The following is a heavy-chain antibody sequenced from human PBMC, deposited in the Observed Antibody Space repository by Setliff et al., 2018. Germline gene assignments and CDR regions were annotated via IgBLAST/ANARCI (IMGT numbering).Heavy chain of an antibody. CDR3: ARILGYCSGGSCYVPY. D-gene: IGHD2-15*01. Sequence: PSETLSLTCTVSGGSISSSNYYWGWIRQPPGKWLEWIGNIYYGGSAYYNPSLKSRVTISVGTSKNQFSLKLSSVTAADTAMYYCARILGYCSGGSCYVPYWGQGTLVTVSS. V-gene: IGHV4-39*07. J-gene: IGHJ4*02. CDR2: IYYGGSA. CDR1: GGSISSSNYY.